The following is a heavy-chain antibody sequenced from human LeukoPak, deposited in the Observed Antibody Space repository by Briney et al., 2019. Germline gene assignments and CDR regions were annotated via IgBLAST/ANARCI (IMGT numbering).Heavy chain of an antibody. Sequence: PSETLSLTCTVSGGSISSSSYYWGWIRQPPGKGLGWVGGIYYSGSTYYNPSLKSRVTISVDRSTNQFSLKLSSVTAADTAVYYCARDYHSSSSGLVYFDYWGQGTLVTVSS. CDR3: ARDYHSSSSGLVYFDY. V-gene: IGHV4-39*07. CDR2: IYYSGST. J-gene: IGHJ4*02. D-gene: IGHD6-6*01. CDR1: GGSISSSSYY.